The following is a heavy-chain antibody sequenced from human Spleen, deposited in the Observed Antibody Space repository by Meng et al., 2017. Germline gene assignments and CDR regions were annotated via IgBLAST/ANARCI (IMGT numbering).Heavy chain of an antibody. J-gene: IGHJ4*02. D-gene: IGHD4-17*01. CDR2: ISYDGSNK. V-gene: IGHV3-30*04. CDR1: GFTFSSYA. CDR3: ARDRGTTVTTAVGYFDY. Sequence: GESLKISCAASGFTFSSYAMHWVRQAPGKGLEWVAVISYDGSNKYYADSVKSRFTISRDNSKNTLYLQMNSLRAEDTAVYYCARDRGTTVTTAVGYFDYWGQGTLVTVSS.